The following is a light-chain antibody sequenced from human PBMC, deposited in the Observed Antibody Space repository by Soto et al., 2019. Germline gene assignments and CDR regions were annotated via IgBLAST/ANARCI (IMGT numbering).Light chain of an antibody. V-gene: IGKV3-15*01. CDR1: QSVRSN. CDR3: QQYNNWPRT. J-gene: IGKJ1*01. Sequence: EIVMTQSPATLSVSPGERATLSCRASQSVRSNLAWYQPKPGQAPRLLIYRASTRATGIPSRFSGSGSGTDFTLTIGSLQSEDFAVYYCQQYNNWPRTFGQGTKVEI. CDR2: RAS.